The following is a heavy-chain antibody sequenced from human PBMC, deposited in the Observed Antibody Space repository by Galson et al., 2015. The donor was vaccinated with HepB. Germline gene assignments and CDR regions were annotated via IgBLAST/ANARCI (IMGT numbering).Heavy chain of an antibody. J-gene: IGHJ2*01. D-gene: IGHD3-16*01. CDR1: GFTFSRYW. Sequence: SLRLSCAASGFTFSRYWMHWVRQAPGKGLVWVSRISPDGTSTNYADSVNFADSVRGRFTVSRDNARNMLYVQLNSLRVEDTAIYYCIRGGSGNSYGQFDLRGRGTPVSVSS. CDR2: ISPDGTST. V-gene: IGHV3-74*01. CDR3: IRGGSGNSYGQFDL.